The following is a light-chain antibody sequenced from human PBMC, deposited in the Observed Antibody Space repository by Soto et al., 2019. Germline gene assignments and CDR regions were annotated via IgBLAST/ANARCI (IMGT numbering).Light chain of an antibody. J-gene: IGKJ2*01. CDR1: QSINSE. CDR2: GAS. Sequence: EIVMTQSPATLSLSPGERAALSCRASQSINSELAWYQQKPGQPPRLLIYGASTRATGVPARFTGSESGSECPLTLSGLQSEDFAVYYCQQGHNWPLTVGQGTRLEI. CDR3: QQGHNWPLT. V-gene: IGKV3-15*01.